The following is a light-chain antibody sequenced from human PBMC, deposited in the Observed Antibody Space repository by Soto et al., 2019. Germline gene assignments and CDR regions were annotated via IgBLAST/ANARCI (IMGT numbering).Light chain of an antibody. J-gene: IGLJ2*01. CDR3: SSYTSMKSVV. CDR1: SSDVGGYNY. Sequence: QSALTQPASVSGSPGQSITISCIGSSSDVGGYNYVSWYQHHPGRVPKPMIFEVSDRPSGVSSRFSGSKSGNTAYLTISGLQAEDEADYYCSSYTSMKSVVFGGGTKLTVL. V-gene: IGLV2-14*01. CDR2: EVS.